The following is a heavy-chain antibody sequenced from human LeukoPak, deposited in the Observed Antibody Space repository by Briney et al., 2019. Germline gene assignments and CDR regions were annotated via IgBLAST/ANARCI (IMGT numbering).Heavy chain of an antibody. Sequence: GGSLRLSCAASGFTFSRYSMDWVRQAPGKGLEWVAFIRGSSAYTHYADSVKGRVTISRDNHRNSLYLQMDSLRAEDTAVYYCARDDTSEYYMDVSGKGTTVIVSS. CDR2: IRGSSAYT. CDR1: GFTFSRYS. V-gene: IGHV3-21*01. CDR3: ARDDTSEYYMDV. J-gene: IGHJ6*03. D-gene: IGHD2/OR15-2a*01.